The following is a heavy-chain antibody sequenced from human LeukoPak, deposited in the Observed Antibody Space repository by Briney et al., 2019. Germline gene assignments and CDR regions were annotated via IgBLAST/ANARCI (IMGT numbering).Heavy chain of an antibody. Sequence: ASVTVSFKSSVYTFTAKYLHWVRQAPGKGREWMGWVNPNSGGRTYAQKFQGRVAMTSDTSISTAYMELETLTSDDTAVYYCAPNSGYSSGWFIGWGQGTLVIVSS. CDR2: VNPNSGGR. CDR3: APNSGYSSGWFIG. J-gene: IGHJ4*02. D-gene: IGHD6-19*01. CDR1: VYTFTAKY. V-gene: IGHV1-2*02.